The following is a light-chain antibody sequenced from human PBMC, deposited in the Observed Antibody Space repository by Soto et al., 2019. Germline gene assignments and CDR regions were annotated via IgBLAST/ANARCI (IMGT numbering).Light chain of an antibody. J-gene: IGKJ2*01. CDR1: QAIYSY. V-gene: IGKV1-9*01. CDR3: QQLNSHPRT. CDR2: GAS. Sequence: DIQLTQSPFFLSASVGDRVTISCRASQAIYSYLAWYQQKPGKAPKLLIFGASKLQSGVPSRFSGSGSGTEFTLTISSLQPEDFATYYCQQLNSHPRTFGQGTKLEMK.